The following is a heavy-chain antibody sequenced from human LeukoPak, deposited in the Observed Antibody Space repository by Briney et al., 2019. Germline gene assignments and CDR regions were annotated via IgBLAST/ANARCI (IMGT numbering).Heavy chain of an antibody. J-gene: IGHJ4*02. Sequence: ASVNVSCKASGYTFTGYYIHWMRQAPGQGLEWMGWINPNSGATYYAQMFQGRVTMTRDTSISTAYMELSSLRSDDTAVYYCARDGERRTPAAAGNGEVNYWGQGTLVTVSS. CDR1: GYTFTGYY. V-gene: IGHV1-2*02. D-gene: IGHD6-13*01. CDR3: ARDGERRTPAAAGNGEVNY. CDR2: INPNSGAT.